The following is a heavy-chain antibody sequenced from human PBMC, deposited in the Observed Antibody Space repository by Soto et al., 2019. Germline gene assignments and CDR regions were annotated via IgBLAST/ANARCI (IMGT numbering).Heavy chain of an antibody. V-gene: IGHV3-30*18. CDR1: GFTFSSYG. J-gene: IGHJ6*02. Sequence: GGSLRLSCAASGFTFSSYGMHWVRQAPGKGLEWVAVISYDGSNKYYADSVKGRFTISRDNSKNTLYLQMNSLRAEDTAVYYCAKSKVSGTAYYYGMDVWGQGTTVTVSS. CDR3: AKSKVSGTAYYYGMDV. CDR2: ISYDGSNK. D-gene: IGHD6-25*01.